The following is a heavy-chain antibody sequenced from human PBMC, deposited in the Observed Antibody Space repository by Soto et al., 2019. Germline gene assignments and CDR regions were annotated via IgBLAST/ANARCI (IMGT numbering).Heavy chain of an antibody. CDR2: ISSSSSTI. J-gene: IGHJ4*02. Sequence: PGESLRHSCAASGFTFSSYSMNWVRQAPGKRLEWVSYISSSSSTIYYADSVKGRFTISRDNAKNSLYLQMNSLRAEDTAVYYCAREEFYCGGDCYYYFDYWGQGTLVTVSS. CDR1: GFTFSSYS. D-gene: IGHD2-21*02. CDR3: AREEFYCGGDCYYYFDY. V-gene: IGHV3-48*01.